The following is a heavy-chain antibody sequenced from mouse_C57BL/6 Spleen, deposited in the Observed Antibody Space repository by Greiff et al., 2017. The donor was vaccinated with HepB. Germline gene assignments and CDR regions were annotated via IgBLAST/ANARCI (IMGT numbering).Heavy chain of an antibody. D-gene: IGHD1-1*01. V-gene: IGHV14-2*01. J-gene: IGHJ2*01. Sequence: EVQLQQSGAELVKPGASVKLSCTASGFNIKDYYMHWVKQRTEQGLEWIGRIDPEDGETKYAPKCQGKATITADTSSNTAYLQLSSLTSEDTAVYYCARITTHYFDYWGQGTTLTVSS. CDR1: GFNIKDYY. CDR2: IDPEDGET. CDR3: ARITTHYFDY.